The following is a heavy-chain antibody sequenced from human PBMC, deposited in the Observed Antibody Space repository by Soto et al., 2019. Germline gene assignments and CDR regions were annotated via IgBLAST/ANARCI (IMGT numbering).Heavy chain of an antibody. V-gene: IGHV3-9*01. Sequence: GGSLRLSCAASGFTFDDYAMHWVRQVPGKGLEWVSGINWNSGSIGYGDSVKGRFAISRDNAKNSLRLQMNSLSAEDTAFYYCVKDESINWYSGHFRHWGQGTLVTVSS. CDR3: VKDESINWYSGHFRH. CDR1: GFTFDDYA. CDR2: INWNSGSI. D-gene: IGHD6-13*01. J-gene: IGHJ1*01.